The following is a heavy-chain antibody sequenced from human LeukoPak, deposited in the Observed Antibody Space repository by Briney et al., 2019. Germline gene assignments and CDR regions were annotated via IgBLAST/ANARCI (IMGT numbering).Heavy chain of an antibody. CDR2: IKQDGSEK. D-gene: IGHD3-3*01. Sequence: PGGSLRLSCAASGFTFSSYWMSWVRQAPGKGLEWVANIKQDGSEKYYVDSVKGRFTISRDNSKNTLYLQMNSLRAEDTAVYYCAKDLVRRRTIFGVVHPSYYYYMDVWGKGTTVTVSS. CDR1: GFTFSSYW. J-gene: IGHJ6*03. V-gene: IGHV3-7*03. CDR3: AKDLVRRRTIFGVVHPSYYYYMDV.